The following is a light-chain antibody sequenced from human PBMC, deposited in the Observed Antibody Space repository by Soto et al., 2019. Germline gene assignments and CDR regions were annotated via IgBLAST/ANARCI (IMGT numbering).Light chain of an antibody. CDR1: QSVSSSY. CDR2: GAS. CDR3: QQYGSSPQMT. J-gene: IGKJ1*01. Sequence: EIVLTQSPGTLSLSPGERATLSCRASQSVSSSYLAWYQQKPGQAPRLLIYGASSRATGIPDRFSGSGSGTDFTLTISRLEPEDFAVNYCQQYGSSPQMTFGQGTKVEIK. V-gene: IGKV3-20*01.